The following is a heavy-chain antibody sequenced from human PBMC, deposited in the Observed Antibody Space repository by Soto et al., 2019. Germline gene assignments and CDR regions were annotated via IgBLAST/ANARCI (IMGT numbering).Heavy chain of an antibody. CDR2: INHNGGST. CDR1: GYTFTTYY. D-gene: IGHD2-15*01. J-gene: IGHJ4*02. V-gene: IGHV1-46*01. CDR3: ARAGYCSGGTCFHGNCDY. Sequence: QVKLVQSGAEVKRPGASVKVSCKASGYTFTTYYMHWVRQAPGQGLEWLGIINHNGGSTTYAQKFQGRVTMTRDTSTSTVYLELSSLGSEDTAVYYCARAGYCSGGTCFHGNCDYWGQGTLVTVSA.